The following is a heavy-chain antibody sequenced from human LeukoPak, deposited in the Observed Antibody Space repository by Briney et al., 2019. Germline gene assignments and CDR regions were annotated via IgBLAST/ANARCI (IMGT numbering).Heavy chain of an antibody. CDR1: GYTFTGYY. CDR3: ARSYDFWSGSADAFDI. Sequence: ASVKVSCKASGYTFTGYYMHWVRQAPGQGLEWMGWINPNSGGTNYAQKFQGRVTMTRDTSISTAYMELSRLRSDDTAVYYCARSYDFWSGSADAFDIWGQGTMVTVSS. V-gene: IGHV1-2*02. J-gene: IGHJ3*02. D-gene: IGHD3-3*01. CDR2: INPNSGGT.